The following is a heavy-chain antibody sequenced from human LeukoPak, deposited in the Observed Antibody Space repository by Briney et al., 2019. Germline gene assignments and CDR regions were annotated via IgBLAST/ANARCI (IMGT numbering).Heavy chain of an antibody. D-gene: IGHD2-15*01. Sequence: PGDSLRLSSAPSGFTFFTYALSWVGQAPGKGLEWVSSISGSGGNTFYADFVMGRFTISRDSSKETLYLQMNSLRAEDTALYYCAKYAFFGSGSDTNMFYFDSWGQGTPVTVSS. CDR1: GFTFFTYA. CDR2: ISGSGGNT. J-gene: IGHJ4*02. CDR3: AKYAFFGSGSDTNMFYFDS. V-gene: IGHV3-23*01.